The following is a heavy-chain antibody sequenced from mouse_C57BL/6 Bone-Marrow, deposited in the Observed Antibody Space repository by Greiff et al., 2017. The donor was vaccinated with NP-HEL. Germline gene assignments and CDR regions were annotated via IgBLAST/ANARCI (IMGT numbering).Heavy chain of an antibody. CDR3: ARDIGYGSSYWYFDV. D-gene: IGHD1-1*01. CDR2: ISDGGSYT. CDR1: GFTFSSYA. V-gene: IGHV5-4*01. J-gene: IGHJ1*03. Sequence: EVMLVESGGGLVKPGGSLKLSCAASGFTFSSYAMSWVRQTPEKRLEWVATISDGGSYTYYPDNVKGRFTISRDNAKNNLYLQMSHLKSEDTAMYYCARDIGYGSSYWYFDVWGTGTTVTVSS.